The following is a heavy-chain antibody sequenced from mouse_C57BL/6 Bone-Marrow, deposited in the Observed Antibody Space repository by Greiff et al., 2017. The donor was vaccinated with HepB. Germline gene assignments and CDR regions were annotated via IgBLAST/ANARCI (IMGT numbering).Heavy chain of an antibody. J-gene: IGHJ4*01. CDR3: ANYYYGSSCYAMDY. V-gene: IGHV1-55*01. CDR2: IYPGSGST. Sequence: QVQLQQSGAELVKPGASVKMSCKASGYTFTSYWITWVKQRPGQGLEWIGDIYPGSGSTNYNEKFKSKATLTVDTSSSTAYMQLSSLTSEDSAVYYCANYYYGSSCYAMDYWGQGTSVTVSS. D-gene: IGHD1-1*01. CDR1: GYTFTSYW.